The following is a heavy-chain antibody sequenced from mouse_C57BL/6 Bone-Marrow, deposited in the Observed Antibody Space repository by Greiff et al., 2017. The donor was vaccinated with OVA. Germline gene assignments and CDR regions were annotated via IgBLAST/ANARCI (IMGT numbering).Heavy chain of an antibody. Sequence: EVKLVESGGDLVKPGGSLKLSCAASGFTFSSYGMSWVRQTPDKRLEWVATISSGGSYTYYPDSVKGRFTISRDNAKNTLYLQMRSLKSEDTAMYDCARRGYDYVYYYAMDYWGQGTSVTVSS. CDR3: ARRGYDYVYYYAMDY. CDR1: GFTFSSYG. D-gene: IGHD2-4*01. CDR2: ISSGGSYT. V-gene: IGHV5-6*02. J-gene: IGHJ4*01.